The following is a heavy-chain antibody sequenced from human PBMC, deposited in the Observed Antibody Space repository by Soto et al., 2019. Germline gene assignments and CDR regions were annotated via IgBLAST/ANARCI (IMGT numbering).Heavy chain of an antibody. Sequence: NLYLSCTVPGGSVSRGEYYWSWIRQPPGKGLEWIGYIYYSGSTYYNTSLKSRVTISVDTSKNQFSLKLSSVTAADTAVYYCARCFFFVRRAPRSIHYP. V-gene: IGHV4-30-4*01. D-gene: IGHD2-21*01. CDR2: IYYSGST. CDR3: ARCFFFVRRAPRSIHYP. J-gene: IGHJ5*02. CDR1: GGSVSRGEYY.